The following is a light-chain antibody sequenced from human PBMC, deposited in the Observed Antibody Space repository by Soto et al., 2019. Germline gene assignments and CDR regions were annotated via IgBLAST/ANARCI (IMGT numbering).Light chain of an antibody. CDR3: QQSYSTPFT. CDR1: QSISSY. V-gene: IGKV1-39*01. Sequence: DIQMTQSPSSLSASVGDRVTITCRASQSISSYLNWYQQKPGKATKLLIYAASSLQSGVPSRFSGSGSGTDFTLTISSLQPEDFATYYCQQSYSTPFTFGPGTKVYIK. J-gene: IGKJ3*01. CDR2: AAS.